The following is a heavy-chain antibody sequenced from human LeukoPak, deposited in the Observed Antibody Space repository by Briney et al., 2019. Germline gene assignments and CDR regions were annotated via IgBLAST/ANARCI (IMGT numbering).Heavy chain of an antibody. Sequence: SETLSLTCTVSGGSISSSSYYWGWIRQPPGKGLEWIGSIYYSGSTYYNPSLKSRVTISVDTSKNQFSLKLSSVTAADTAVYYCARHGSERGYYYYMDVWGKGITVTISS. V-gene: IGHV4-39*01. CDR1: GGSISSSSYY. J-gene: IGHJ6*03. D-gene: IGHD1-14*01. CDR2: IYYSGST. CDR3: ARHGSERGYYYYMDV.